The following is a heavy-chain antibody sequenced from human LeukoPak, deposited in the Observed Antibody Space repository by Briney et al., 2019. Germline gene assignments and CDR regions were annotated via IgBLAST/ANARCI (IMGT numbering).Heavy chain of an antibody. CDR3: ARDRGSYGYWIDY. V-gene: IGHV3-21*01. Sequence: PGGSLRLSCGACGFTFSSYSMNWVRQAPGKGLEWVASISSSSSDIYYADSVKGRFTISRANAENSLYLQMTSLRAEDTAVYYCARDRGSYGYWIDYWGQGNLVTVSS. D-gene: IGHD5-18*01. CDR2: ISSSSSDI. CDR1: GFTFSSYS. J-gene: IGHJ4*02.